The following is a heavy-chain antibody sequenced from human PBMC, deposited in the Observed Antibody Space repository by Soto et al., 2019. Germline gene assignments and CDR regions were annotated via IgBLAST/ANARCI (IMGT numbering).Heavy chain of an antibody. J-gene: IGHJ4*02. V-gene: IGHV3-23*01. CDR1: GFTFSSYA. CDR2: ISGSGGST. D-gene: IGHD2-21*02. CDR3: AKDRIRVVTASPYYFDY. Sequence: GGSLRLSCAASGFTFSSYAMSWVRQAPGKGLEWVSAISGSGGSTYYADSVKGRFTISRDNSKNTLYLQMNSLRAEDTAVYYCAKDRIRVVTASPYYFDYWGQGTLVTVSS.